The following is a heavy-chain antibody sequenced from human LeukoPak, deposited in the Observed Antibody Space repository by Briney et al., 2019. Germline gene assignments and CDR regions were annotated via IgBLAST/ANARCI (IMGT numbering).Heavy chain of an antibody. D-gene: IGHD3-22*01. CDR2: INPNSGGT. Sequence: ASVKVSCKASGYTFTGYYMHWVRQAPGQGLEWMGWINPNSGGTNYAQKFQGRVTMTRDTSISTAYMELSRLRSDDTAVYYCAGEYYYDSSGYYPPDYWGQGTLVTVSS. CDR3: AGEYYYDSSGYYPPDY. V-gene: IGHV1-2*02. CDR1: GYTFTGYY. J-gene: IGHJ4*02.